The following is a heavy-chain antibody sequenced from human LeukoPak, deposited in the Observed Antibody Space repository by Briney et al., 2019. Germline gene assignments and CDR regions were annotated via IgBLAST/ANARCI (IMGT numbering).Heavy chain of an antibody. V-gene: IGHV1-2*02. Sequence: GASVKVSCKASGYTFTGYYMHWVRQAPGQGLEWVGWINPNSGGTNYAQKFQGRVTMTRDTSISTAYMELSRLRSDDTAVYYCARGVGGYCSGGSCSTGAFDIWGQGTMVTVSS. CDR2: INPNSGGT. J-gene: IGHJ3*02. CDR3: ARGVGGYCSGGSCSTGAFDI. CDR1: GYTFTGYY. D-gene: IGHD2-15*01.